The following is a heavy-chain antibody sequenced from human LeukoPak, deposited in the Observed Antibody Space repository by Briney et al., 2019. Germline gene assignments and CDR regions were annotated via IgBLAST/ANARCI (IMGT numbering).Heavy chain of an antibody. V-gene: IGHV3-7*01. Sequence: GGSLRLSCAASGFTFSSYWMSWVRQAPGKGLEWAANIKQDGSEKYYVDSVKGRFTISRDNAKNSLYLQMNSLRAEDTAVYYCARDSSSWIYYYYYYMDVWGKGTTVTVSS. CDR1: GFTFSSYW. D-gene: IGHD6-13*01. J-gene: IGHJ6*03. CDR2: IKQDGSEK. CDR3: ARDSSSWIYYYYYYMDV.